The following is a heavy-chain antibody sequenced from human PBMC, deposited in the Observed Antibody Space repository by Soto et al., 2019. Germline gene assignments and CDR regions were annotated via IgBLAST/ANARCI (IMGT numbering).Heavy chain of an antibody. CDR3: ARDPGSWYDP. V-gene: IGHV6-1*01. Sequence: PSQTLSLTCVISGDSVSSNTVAWNWIRQSPSRGLEWLGRTYYRSKWYNDYAVSVKSRITINPDTSKSQFSPQLNSVTPEDTAVYFCARDPGSWYDPWGQGTLVTVSS. CDR1: GDSVSSNTVA. J-gene: IGHJ5*02. CDR2: TYYRSKWYN.